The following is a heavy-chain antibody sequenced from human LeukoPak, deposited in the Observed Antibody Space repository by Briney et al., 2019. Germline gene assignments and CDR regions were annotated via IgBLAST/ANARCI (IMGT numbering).Heavy chain of an antibody. CDR1: GYSFASYW. V-gene: IGHV5-51*01. Sequence: GESLKISCEGSGYSFASYWIGWVRQMPGKGLERMGVIYPGDSESRYSPSFQGQVTFSADKSISTAYLQWSSLKASDTAMYYCARVRTVTSTWFDPWGQGTLVTVSS. CDR3: ARVRTVTSTWFDP. D-gene: IGHD4-17*01. CDR2: IYPGDSES. J-gene: IGHJ5*02.